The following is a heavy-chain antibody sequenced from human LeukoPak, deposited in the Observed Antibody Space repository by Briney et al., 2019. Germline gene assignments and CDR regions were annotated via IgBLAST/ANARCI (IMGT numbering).Heavy chain of an antibody. V-gene: IGHV4-38-2*02. CDR2: IYYSGST. CDR3: ASLTGGDAFDI. CDR1: GYSISSGYY. D-gene: IGHD7-27*01. J-gene: IGHJ3*02. Sequence: SETLSLTCTVSGYSISSGYYWGWIRQPPGKGLEWIGSIYYSGSTYYNPSLKSRVTISVDTSKNQFSLKLSSVTAADTAVYYCASLTGGDAFDIWGQGTMVTVSS.